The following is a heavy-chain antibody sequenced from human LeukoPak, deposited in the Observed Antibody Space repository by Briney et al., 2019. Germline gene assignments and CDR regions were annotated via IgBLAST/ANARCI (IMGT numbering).Heavy chain of an antibody. D-gene: IGHD6-13*01. V-gene: IGHV3-74*01. CDR1: GFTFSSYW. J-gene: IGHJ3*02. CDR2: INSDGSST. CDR3: ARGSSSVLNYDAFDI. Sequence: GGSLRLSCAAFGFTFSSYWMHWVRQAPGKGLVWVSRINSDGSSTSYADSVKGRFTISRDNAKNTLYLQMNSLRAEDTAVYYCARGSSSVLNYDAFDIWGQGTMVTVSS.